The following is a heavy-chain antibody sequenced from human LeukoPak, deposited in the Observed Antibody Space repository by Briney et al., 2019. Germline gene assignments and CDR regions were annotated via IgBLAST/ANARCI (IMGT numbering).Heavy chain of an antibody. D-gene: IGHD3-22*01. CDR2: IYYSGST. V-gene: IGHV4-39*01. CDR3: ARITYYYDSSGYYYSLKAGYFDY. Sequence: SETLSLTCTVSGGSISSSSYYWGWIRQPPGKGLEWIGSIYYSGSTYYNPSLKSRVTISVDTSKNQFSLKLSSVTAAGTAVYYCARITYYYDSSGYYYSLKAGYFDYWGQGTLVTVSS. J-gene: IGHJ4*02. CDR1: GGSISSSSYY.